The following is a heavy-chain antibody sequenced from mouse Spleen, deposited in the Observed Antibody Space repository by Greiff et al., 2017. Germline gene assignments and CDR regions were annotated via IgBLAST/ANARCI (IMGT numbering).Heavy chain of an antibody. Sequence: EVMLVESGGGLVKPGGSLKLSCAASGFTFSDYGMHWVRQAPEKGLEWVAYISSGSSTIYYADTVKGRFTISRDNAKNTLFLQMTSLRSEDTAMYYCARSLYYGNYGGYAMDYWGQGTSVTVSS. V-gene: IGHV5-17*01. CDR1: GFTFSDYG. D-gene: IGHD2-1*01. CDR2: ISSGSSTI. J-gene: IGHJ4*01. CDR3: ARSLYYGNYGGYAMDY.